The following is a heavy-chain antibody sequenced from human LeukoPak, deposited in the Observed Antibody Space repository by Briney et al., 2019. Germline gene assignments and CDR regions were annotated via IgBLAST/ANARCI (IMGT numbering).Heavy chain of an antibody. Sequence: PGGSLRLSCAASGFTFDDYGMSWVRQAPGKGLEWVSGINWNGGSTGYADSVKGRFTISRDNAKNSLYLQMNSLRAEDTVLYYCAREGGMAIAAAAKLDYWGQGTLVTVSS. CDR3: AREGGMAIAAAAKLDY. CDR2: INWNGGST. D-gene: IGHD6-13*01. CDR1: GFTFDDYG. V-gene: IGHV3-20*04. J-gene: IGHJ4*02.